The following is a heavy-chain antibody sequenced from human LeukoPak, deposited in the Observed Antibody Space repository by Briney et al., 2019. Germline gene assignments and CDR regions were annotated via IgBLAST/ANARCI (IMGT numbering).Heavy chain of an antibody. D-gene: IGHD5-12*01. V-gene: IGHV3-73*01. CDR1: GFTFSGSA. CDR2: IRSKANSYAT. CDR3: TSQSRGYSQGPTYYYYYMDV. J-gene: IGHJ6*03. Sequence: GGSLRLSCAASGFTFSGSAMHWVRQAPGKGLEWVGRIRSKANSYATAYAASVKGRFTISRDDTKNTANLQMNSLKTEDTAVYYCTSQSRGYSQGPTYYYYYMDVWGKGTTVTVSS.